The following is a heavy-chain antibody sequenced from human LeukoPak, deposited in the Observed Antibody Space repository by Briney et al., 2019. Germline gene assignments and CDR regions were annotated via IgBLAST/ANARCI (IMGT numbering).Heavy chain of an antibody. CDR1: GFTSSSYA. D-gene: IGHD3-9*01. Sequence: GGSLRLPCAASGFTSSSYAMHWVRQAPGKGLEWVAVISYDGSNKYYADSVKGRFTISRDNSKNTLYLQMNSLRAEDTAVYYCARDEMYYDILTGYYDYWGQGTLVTVSS. CDR3: ARDEMYYDILTGYYDY. J-gene: IGHJ4*02. V-gene: IGHV3-30-3*01. CDR2: ISYDGSNK.